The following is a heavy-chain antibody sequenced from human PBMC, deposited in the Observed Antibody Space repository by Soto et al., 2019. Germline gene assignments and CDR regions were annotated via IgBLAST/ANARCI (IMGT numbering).Heavy chain of an antibody. CDR1: GGSITTGGYY. Sequence: SETLSLACTVSGGSITTGGYYWSWIRQLPGKGLEWIGHRYYSESTYYNPSLKSRVPISLDTSKNQFSLKLSFVTAADTAMYYCARTKCSGGSCYSWSLDYWGQGTPVTVSS. J-gene: IGHJ4*02. V-gene: IGHV4-31*03. CDR2: RYYSEST. CDR3: ARTKCSGGSCYSWSLDY. D-gene: IGHD2-15*01.